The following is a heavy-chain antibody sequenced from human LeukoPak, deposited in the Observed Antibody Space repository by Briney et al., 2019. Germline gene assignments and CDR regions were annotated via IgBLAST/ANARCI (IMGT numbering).Heavy chain of an antibody. CDR2: ISSSSSYI. D-gene: IGHD4-17*01. CDR1: GFTFSSYS. CDR3: ARFKEDCGDLWYFDY. Sequence: GGSLRLSCAASGFTFSSYSMNWVRQAPGKGLEWVSSISSSSSYIYYADSVKGRFTISRDNAKNSLYLQMNSLRAEDTAVYYCARFKEDCGDLWYFDYWGQGTLVTVSS. J-gene: IGHJ4*02. V-gene: IGHV3-21*01.